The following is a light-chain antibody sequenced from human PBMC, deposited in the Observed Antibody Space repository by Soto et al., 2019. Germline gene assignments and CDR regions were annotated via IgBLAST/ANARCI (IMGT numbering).Light chain of an antibody. J-gene: IGKJ3*01. V-gene: IGKV3-20*01. CDR3: QQYGSSQFT. Sequence: EIVLMQSPGTLSLSPGEGATLSCRASQSVNSNYLAWYQQKPGQAPTVLIFDTSRRATRVPDRFSGSGSGTDFTLTISRLEPDDFAVYYCQQYGSSQFTFGPGTKVNIK. CDR2: DTS. CDR1: QSVNSNY.